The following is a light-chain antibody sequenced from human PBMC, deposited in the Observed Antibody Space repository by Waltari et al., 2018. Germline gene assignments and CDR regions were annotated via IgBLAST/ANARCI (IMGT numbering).Light chain of an antibody. CDR3: SSYAGSNTLV. V-gene: IGLV2-8*01. CDR2: EVK. Sequence: QSALTQPPSASGSPGQSVTISCTGTNSDVGTYNYVSWFQQHPGRAPQLLIYEVKKRPAGVPDRFSGSKSDNRASLTVSGLQADDEAVYHCSSYAGSNTLVFGGGTKLTVL. CDR1: NSDVGTYNY. J-gene: IGLJ2*01.